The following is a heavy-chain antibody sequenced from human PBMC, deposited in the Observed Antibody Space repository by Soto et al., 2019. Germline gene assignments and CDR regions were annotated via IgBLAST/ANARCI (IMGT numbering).Heavy chain of an antibody. Sequence: GGSLRLSCAASGFTVSSNYMSWVRQAPGKGLEWVSVIYSGGSTYYADSVKGRFTISRDNSKNTLYLQMNSLRAEDTAVYFCGRARDGDYYYGMDVWGQGTTVTVSS. J-gene: IGHJ6*02. CDR3: GRARDGDYYYGMDV. D-gene: IGHD4-17*01. CDR2: IYSGGST. V-gene: IGHV3-53*01. CDR1: GFTVSSNY.